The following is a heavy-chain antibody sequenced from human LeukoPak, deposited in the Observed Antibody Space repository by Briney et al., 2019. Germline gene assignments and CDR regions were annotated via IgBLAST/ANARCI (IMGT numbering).Heavy chain of an antibody. V-gene: IGHV4-34*01. Sequence: SETLSLTCAVYGGSFSGYYWSWIRQPPGKGLEWIGEINHSGSTNYNPSLKSRVTISVDTSKNQFSLKLSSVTAADTAVYYCARGPYYYDSSGYFWGIDYWGQGTLVTVSS. CDR2: INHSGST. CDR1: GGSFSGYY. CDR3: ARGPYYYDSSGYFWGIDY. J-gene: IGHJ4*02. D-gene: IGHD3-22*01.